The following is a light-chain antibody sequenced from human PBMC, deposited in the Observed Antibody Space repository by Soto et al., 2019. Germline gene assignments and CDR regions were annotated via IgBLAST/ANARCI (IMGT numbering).Light chain of an antibody. CDR1: SRDVGEYDY. J-gene: IGLJ1*01. V-gene: IGLV2-14*01. CDR3: CSYTSTSSYV. Sequence: QSALTQPASVSGSPGQSITLSCTGTSRDVGEYDYVSWYQQHPGGAPKLIIYDVSDRPSWVSSRFSGSKSGNTASLTISGLQAEDEADYYCCSYTSTSSYVFGTGTKLTVL. CDR2: DVS.